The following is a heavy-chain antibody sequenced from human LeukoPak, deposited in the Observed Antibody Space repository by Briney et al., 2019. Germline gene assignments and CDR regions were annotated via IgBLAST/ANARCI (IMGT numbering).Heavy chain of an antibody. D-gene: IGHD6-6*01. CDR1: GFTFSSYS. Sequence: GGSRRLSCAASGFTFSSYSMNWVRQAPGKGLEWVSSISSSSSYIYYADSVKGRFTISRDNAKNSLYLQMNSLRAEDTAVYYCAREVIGGSSSSLAFDIWGQGTMVTVSS. V-gene: IGHV3-21*01. CDR2: ISSSSSYI. J-gene: IGHJ3*02. CDR3: AREVIGGSSSSLAFDI.